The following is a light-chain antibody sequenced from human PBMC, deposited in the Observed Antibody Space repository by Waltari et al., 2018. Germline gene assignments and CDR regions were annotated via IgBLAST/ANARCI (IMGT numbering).Light chain of an antibody. CDR3: LQDYNYPLT. Sequence: AIQMTQSLSSLSASVGDRVTITCRASQGIRNDLGWYQQKPGEAPKLLIYAASTLQSGVSSRFSGSGSGTDFTLTISSLQPEDFATYYCLQDYNYPLTFGGGTKVEIK. CDR2: AAS. CDR1: QGIRND. J-gene: IGKJ4*01. V-gene: IGKV1-6*01.